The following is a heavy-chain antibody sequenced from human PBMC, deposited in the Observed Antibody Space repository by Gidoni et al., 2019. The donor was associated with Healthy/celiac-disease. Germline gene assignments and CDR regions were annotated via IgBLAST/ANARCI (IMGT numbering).Heavy chain of an antibody. Sequence: QITLKESGPTLVKPTQTLTLTFTFSGFSLSTRGVGVGWIRQPPGKALEWLALIYWDDDKRYSPSLKSRLTITKNTSKNQVVLKMTNMDPVDTATYYCAHSYSSPTRYYDYGMDVWGQGTTVTVSS. CDR3: AHSYSSPTRYYDYGMDV. J-gene: IGHJ6*02. D-gene: IGHD6-13*01. CDR2: IYWDDDK. V-gene: IGHV2-5*02. CDR1: GFSLSTRGVG.